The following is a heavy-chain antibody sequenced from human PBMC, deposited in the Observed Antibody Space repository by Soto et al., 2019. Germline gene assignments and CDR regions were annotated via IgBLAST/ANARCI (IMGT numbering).Heavy chain of an antibody. CDR2: ISAYNGNT. D-gene: IGHD1-26*01. V-gene: IGHV1-18*04. CDR3: ARGSGSYGVGYYYGMDV. CDR1: GYTFTSYG. Sequence: ASVKVSCKXSGYTFTSYGISWVRQAPGQGLEWMGWISAYNGNTTYAQKLQGRVTMTTDTSTSTAYMELRSLRSDDTAVYYCARGSGSYGVGYYYGMDVWGQGTTVTVSS. J-gene: IGHJ6*02.